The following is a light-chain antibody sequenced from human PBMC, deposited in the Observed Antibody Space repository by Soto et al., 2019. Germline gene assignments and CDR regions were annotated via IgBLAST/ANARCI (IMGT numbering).Light chain of an antibody. CDR3: QHYGMSLIP. CDR1: QSVTSTY. CDR2: DTS. J-gene: IGKJ5*01. Sequence: LAERQGALPLSPGERATLSCRASQSVTSTYLAWYQQRPGQTPTLLISDTSTRATGIPDRFSGSGSGTDFTLAFSSLEPEDFAAYYWQHYGMSLIPFRQGTRLAIK. V-gene: IGKV3-20*01.